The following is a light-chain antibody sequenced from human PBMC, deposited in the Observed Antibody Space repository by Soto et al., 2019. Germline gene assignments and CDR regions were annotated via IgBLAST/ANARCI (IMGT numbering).Light chain of an antibody. Sequence: EIVLTQSPGTLSLSPGERATLSCRASQSVSSSYFAWYQQKPGQAPRLLIYGASSRATGIPERFSGRGSGTYFTLTSSRLEPEDFAVYYCQQYGSSPYTFGQGTKLEIK. J-gene: IGKJ2*01. V-gene: IGKV3-20*01. CDR3: QQYGSSPYT. CDR1: QSVSSSY. CDR2: GAS.